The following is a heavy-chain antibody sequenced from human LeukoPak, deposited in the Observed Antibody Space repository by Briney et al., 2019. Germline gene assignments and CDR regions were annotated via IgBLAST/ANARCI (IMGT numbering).Heavy chain of an antibody. V-gene: IGHV3-23*01. J-gene: IGHJ6*03. CDR2: ISGSGGST. Sequence: GGTLRLSCAASGFTFSSHGMSWVRQAPGKGLEWVSAISGSGGSTYCADSVKGRFTISRDNSKNTLYLQMNSLRAEDTAVYYCAKCILTGYYKGYMDVWGKGTTVTISS. CDR3: AKCILTGYYKGYMDV. CDR1: GFTFSSHG. D-gene: IGHD3-9*01.